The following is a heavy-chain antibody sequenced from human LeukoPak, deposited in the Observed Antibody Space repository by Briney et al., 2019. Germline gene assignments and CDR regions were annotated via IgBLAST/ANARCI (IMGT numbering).Heavy chain of an antibody. CDR3: ARRRRYSYGPLGCFDY. D-gene: IGHD5-18*01. J-gene: IGHJ4*02. V-gene: IGHV4-34*01. CDR2: INHSRST. Sequence: PSETLSLTCAVYGGSFSGYYWSWIRQPPGKGLEWIGEINHSRSTNYNPSLKSRVTISVDTSKNQFSLKLSSVTAADTAVYYCARRRRYSYGPLGCFDYWGQGTLVTVSS. CDR1: GGSFSGYY.